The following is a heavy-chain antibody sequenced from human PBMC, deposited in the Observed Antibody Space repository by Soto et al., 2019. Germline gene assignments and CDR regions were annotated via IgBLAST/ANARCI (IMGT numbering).Heavy chain of an antibody. V-gene: IGHV1-69*01. CDR2: IIPIFGTA. J-gene: IGHJ6*02. D-gene: IGHD3-3*01. CDR1: GGTFSSYA. Sequence: QVQLVQSGAEVKKPGSSVKVSCKASGGTFSSYAISWVRQAPGQGLEWMGGIIPIFGTANYAQKVQGRVTITADESTSTAYMELSSLRSEDTAVYYCASGYYDFWSGYSYYYYYGMDVWGQGTTVTVSS. CDR3: ASGYYDFWSGYSYYYYYGMDV.